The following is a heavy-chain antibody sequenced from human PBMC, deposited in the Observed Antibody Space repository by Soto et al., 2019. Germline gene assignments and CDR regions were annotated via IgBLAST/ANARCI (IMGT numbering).Heavy chain of an antibody. V-gene: IGHV1-69*01. D-gene: IGHD2-2*01. CDR2: IIPISGTA. J-gene: IGHJ6*02. CDR1: GGTFSSYA. CDR3: ARTQGSSTSLEIYYYYYYGMEV. Sequence: QVQLVQSGAEVKDPGSSVKGSCKASGGTFSSYAISWVRQAPGQGLEWMGGIIPISGTANYAQKFQGRVTITADESTSTAHMELSSLRSEDTAVYSCARTQGSSTSLEIYYYYYYGMEVWGQGTTVTVSS.